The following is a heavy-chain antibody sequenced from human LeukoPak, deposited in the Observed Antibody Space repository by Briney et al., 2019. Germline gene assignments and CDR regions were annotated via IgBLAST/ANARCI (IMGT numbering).Heavy chain of an antibody. CDR1: GGSISNFSGYY. CDR2: IYYSGRT. J-gene: IGHJ4*02. D-gene: IGHD7-27*01. V-gene: IGHV4-61*08. CDR3: ASAPNWAFFDY. Sequence: PSETLSLTCSVSGGSISNFSGYYCSWIRQTPGKGLEWIGCIYYSGRTNYNPSLKSRVTISLDTSKNQFSLQLSSVTDADTAMYYCASAPNWAFFDYWGQGALVTVSS.